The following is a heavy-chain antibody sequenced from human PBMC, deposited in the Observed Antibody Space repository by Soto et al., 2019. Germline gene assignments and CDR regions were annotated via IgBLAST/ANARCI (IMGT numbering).Heavy chain of an antibody. V-gene: IGHV3-74*01. CDR3: ARGPRYCSGGSCYWPPDY. Sequence: GGSLRLSCAASGFTFSSYWMHWVRQAPGKGLVWVSRINSDGSSTSYADSVKGRFTISRDNAKNTLYLQMNSLRAEDTAVYYCARGPRYCSGGSCYWPPDYWGQGTLVTVSS. J-gene: IGHJ4*02. CDR1: GFTFSSYW. D-gene: IGHD2-15*01. CDR2: INSDGSST.